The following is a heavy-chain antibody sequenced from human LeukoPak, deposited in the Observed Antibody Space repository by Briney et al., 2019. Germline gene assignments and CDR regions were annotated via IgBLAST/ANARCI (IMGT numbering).Heavy chain of an antibody. V-gene: IGHV1-18*01. D-gene: IGHD6-13*01. J-gene: IGHJ4*02. CDR3: ARGSAAPDY. CDR1: GYTFTNYG. CDR2: ISPNNGNT. Sequence: GASVKVSCKTSGYTFTNYGLTWVRQAPGQGLEWMGWISPNNGNTNYAQYFQERVTMTTDRSTNTAYMELRSLRSDDTAMYYCARGSAAPDYWGQGTLVSVS.